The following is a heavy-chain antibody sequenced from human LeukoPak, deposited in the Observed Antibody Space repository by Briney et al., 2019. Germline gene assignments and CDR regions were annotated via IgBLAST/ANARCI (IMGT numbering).Heavy chain of an antibody. CDR3: AKDYRTEAAFFDY. Sequence: GGSLRLSCAASGFTFSSYAMSWVRQAPGKGLEWVSVIYSGGSTYYADSVKGRFTISRDNAKNSLYLQMNSLRAEDTALYYCAKDYRTEAAFFDYWGQGTLVTVSS. D-gene: IGHD6-25*01. CDR1: GFTFSSYA. J-gene: IGHJ4*02. CDR2: IYSGGST. V-gene: IGHV3-23*03.